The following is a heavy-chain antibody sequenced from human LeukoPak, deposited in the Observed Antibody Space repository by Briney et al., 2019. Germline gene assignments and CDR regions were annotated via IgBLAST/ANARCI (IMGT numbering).Heavy chain of an antibody. CDR2: INHSGST. CDR1: GDSFSGYY. J-gene: IGHJ5*02. Sequence: SETLSLTRAVYGDSFSGYYWSWIRQPPDKGLEWIGDINHSGSTNYNPSLKSRLTITVDTSKNQFSLSLRSVTAADTSVYYCVRGGGFDPWGQGNLVTVSS. V-gene: IGHV4-34*01. D-gene: IGHD3-10*01. CDR3: VRGGGFDP.